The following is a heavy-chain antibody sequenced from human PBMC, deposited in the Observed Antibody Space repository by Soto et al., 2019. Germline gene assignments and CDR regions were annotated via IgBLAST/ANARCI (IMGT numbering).Heavy chain of an antibody. CDR2: VYYSGST. CDR1: GGSLIDDY. D-gene: IGHD2-21*01. CDR3: ARGNDWKSSTFDI. Sequence: QVQLQESGPGLVKPLETVSLTCTVSGGSLIDDYWNWIRQPPGKGLEWIGYVYYSGSTNYNPSLKMRVTMSVDRSKNQFSLKLSSVTAAYTAVYFCARGNDWKSSTFDIWGHGTMVSVSS. J-gene: IGHJ3*02. V-gene: IGHV4-59*01.